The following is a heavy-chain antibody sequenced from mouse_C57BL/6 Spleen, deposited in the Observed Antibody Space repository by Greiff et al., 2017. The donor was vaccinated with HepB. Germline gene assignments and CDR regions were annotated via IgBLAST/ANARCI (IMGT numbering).Heavy chain of an antibody. J-gene: IGHJ1*03. Sequence: EVQLQQSGPELVKPGASVKISCKASGYTFTDYYMNWVKQSHGKSLEWIGDINPNNGGTSYNQKFKGKATLTVDKSSSTAYMELRSLTSEDSAVYYCARGRATVVALYFDVWGTGTTVTVSS. CDR2: INPNNGGT. CDR1: GYTFTDYY. CDR3: ARGRATVVALYFDV. D-gene: IGHD1-1*01. V-gene: IGHV1-26*01.